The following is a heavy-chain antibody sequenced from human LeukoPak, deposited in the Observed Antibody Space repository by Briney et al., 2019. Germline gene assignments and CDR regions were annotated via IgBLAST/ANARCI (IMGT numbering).Heavy chain of an antibody. CDR2: ISSDGSIA. CDR1: GFTFSTYW. V-gene: IGHV3-74*01. CDR3: ARADYGGNSDFHY. J-gene: IGHJ4*02. D-gene: IGHD4-23*01. Sequence: GGSLRLSCAASGFTFSTYWMHWVRQAPGKGLVWVSRISSDGSIAINADSVEGRVTVSRDNAKNTLYLQMNSLRVEDTAVYYCARADYGGNSDFHYWGQGTLVTVSS.